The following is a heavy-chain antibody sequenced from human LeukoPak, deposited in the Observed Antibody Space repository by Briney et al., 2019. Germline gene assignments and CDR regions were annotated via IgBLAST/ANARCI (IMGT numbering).Heavy chain of an antibody. V-gene: IGHV3-74*01. Sequence: GGSLRLSCAASGFTFSSYWMHWVRHAPGKGLVWVSRISSDGSSTNYADSVKGRFTISRDNAKNTLYLQMNSLRAEDTAVYYCAKDNWFDPWGQGTLVTVSS. CDR3: AKDNWFDP. CDR2: ISSDGSST. J-gene: IGHJ5*02. CDR1: GFTFSSYW.